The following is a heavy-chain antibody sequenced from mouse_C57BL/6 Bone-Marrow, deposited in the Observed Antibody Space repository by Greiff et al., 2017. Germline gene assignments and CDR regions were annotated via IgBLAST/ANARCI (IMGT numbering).Heavy chain of an antibody. CDR1: GYTFTSYW. CDR2: IDPSDSET. V-gene: IGHV1-52*01. J-gene: IGHJ2*01. Sequence: VQLQQPGAELVRPGSSVKLSCKASGYTFTSYWMHWVKQRPIHGLEWIGNIDPSDSETHYNQKFKDKATLTVDKSSSTAYMQLSSLTSEDSAGYYCARRGSDSNYGDYWVQGTTLTVSS. D-gene: IGHD2-5*01. CDR3: ARRGSDSNYGDY.